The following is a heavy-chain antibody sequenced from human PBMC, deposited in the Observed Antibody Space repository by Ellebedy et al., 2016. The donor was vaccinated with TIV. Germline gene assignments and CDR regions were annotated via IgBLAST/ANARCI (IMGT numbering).Heavy chain of an antibody. CDR1: GFTFSNAW. D-gene: IGHD2-21*01. V-gene: IGHV3-15*01. CDR2: IKSKTDGGTT. CDR3: TTDGVVYYYYGMDV. J-gene: IGHJ6*02. Sequence: GGSLRLXXAASGFTFSNAWMSWVRQAPGKGLEWVGRIKSKTDGGTTDYAAPVKGRFTISRDDSKNTLYLQMNSLKTEDTAVYYCTTDGVVYYYYGMDVWGQGTTVTVSS.